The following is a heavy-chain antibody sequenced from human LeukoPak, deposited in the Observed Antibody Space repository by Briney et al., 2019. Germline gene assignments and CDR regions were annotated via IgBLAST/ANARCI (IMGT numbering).Heavy chain of an antibody. CDR2: ISGSGGST. CDR3: AKGSRFLEWLFPFDY. CDR1: GFTFSSYA. Sequence: GGSLRLSCAASGFTFSSYAMSWVRQAPGKGLEWVSAISGSGGSTYYADSVKGRFTISRDNSKNTLYLQMNSLRAEDTAVYYCAKGSRFLEWLFPFDYWGQGTLVTVSS. D-gene: IGHD3-3*01. V-gene: IGHV3-23*01. J-gene: IGHJ4*02.